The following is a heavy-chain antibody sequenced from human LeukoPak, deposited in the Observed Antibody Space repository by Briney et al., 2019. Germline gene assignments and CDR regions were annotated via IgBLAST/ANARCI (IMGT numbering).Heavy chain of an antibody. D-gene: IGHD3-10*01. CDR3: ARNRYGSGIDY. Sequence: SETLSLTCTVSGGSISSYYGSWIREPPGKGLEWIGYIYYSGSTNYNPSLKSRVTISVDTSKNQFSLKLSSVTAADTAVYYCARNRYGSGIDYWGQGTLVTVSS. J-gene: IGHJ4*02. V-gene: IGHV4-59*01. CDR2: IYYSGST. CDR1: GGSISSYY.